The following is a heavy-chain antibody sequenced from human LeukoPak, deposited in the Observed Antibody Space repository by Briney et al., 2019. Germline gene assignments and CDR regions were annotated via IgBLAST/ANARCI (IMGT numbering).Heavy chain of an antibody. V-gene: IGHV1-18*04. J-gene: IGHJ5*02. CDR1: GYTFSSYG. CDR2: ISTYNGNTNYGNT. D-gene: IGHD2-15*01. CDR3: ARDLGYCSGGSCTFRFDP. Sequence: ASVKVSCKASGYTFSSYGISWVRQAPGQGLEWMGWISTYNGNTNYGNTNYAQKLQGRVTLTTDTSTSTDYMELRSLRSDDTAVYYCARDLGYCSGGSCTFRFDPWGQGTLVTVSS.